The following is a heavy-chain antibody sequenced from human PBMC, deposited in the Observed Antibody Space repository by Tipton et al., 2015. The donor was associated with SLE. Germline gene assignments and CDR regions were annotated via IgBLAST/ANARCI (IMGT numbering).Heavy chain of an antibody. CDR2: ISGYNGNT. Sequence: QLVQSGPEVKKPGASVKVSCKASGYTFTNYDITWVRQAPGQGLEWMGWISGYNGNTDYAQKLQGRVTMTTDTSTTTAYMELRSLGSDDTAVYYCARGGQWLYFDYWGQGTLVTVSS. CDR1: GYTFTNYD. D-gene: IGHD6-19*01. J-gene: IGHJ4*02. CDR3: ARGGQWLYFDY. V-gene: IGHV1-18*01.